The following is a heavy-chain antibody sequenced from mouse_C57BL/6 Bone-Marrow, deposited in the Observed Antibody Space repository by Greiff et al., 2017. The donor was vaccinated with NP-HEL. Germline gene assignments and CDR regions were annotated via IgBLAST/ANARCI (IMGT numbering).Heavy chain of an antibody. D-gene: IGHD2-5*01. V-gene: IGHV5-17*01. CDR2: ISSGSSTI. J-gene: IGHJ2*01. CDR1: GFTFSDYG. CDR3: AREGSNGGDY. Sequence: EVKLMESGGGLVKPGGSLKLSCAASGFTFSDYGMHWVRQAPEKGLEWVAYISSGSSTIYYADTVKGRFTIARDNAKNTLFLQMTRLRSEDTAMYYCAREGSNGGDYWGQGTTLTVSS.